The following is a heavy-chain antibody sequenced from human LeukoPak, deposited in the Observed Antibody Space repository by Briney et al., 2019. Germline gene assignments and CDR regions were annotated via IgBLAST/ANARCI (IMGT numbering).Heavy chain of an antibody. CDR3: ARDRPYGSGDYYYYMDV. V-gene: IGHV1-46*01. CDR2: INPSGGST. D-gene: IGHD3-10*01. J-gene: IGHJ6*03. Sequence: ASVKVSCKASGYTFTSYYMHWVRQAPGQGLEWMGIINPSGGSTSYAQKFQGRVTMTRDTSTSTVYMELSSLRSEDTAVYYCARDRPYGSGDYYYYMDVWGKGTTVTVSS. CDR1: GYTFTSYY.